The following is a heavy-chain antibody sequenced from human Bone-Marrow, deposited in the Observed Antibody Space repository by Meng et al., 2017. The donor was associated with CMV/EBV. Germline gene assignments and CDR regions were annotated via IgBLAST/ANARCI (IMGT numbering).Heavy chain of an antibody. Sequence: SVKVSCKASGGTFSSYTISWVRQAPGQGLEWMGRIIPILGIANYAQKFQGRVTITADKSTSTAYMELSSLRSEDTAVYYCARDPPPPPVVVMSYYYYGMDVWGQGTTVTVSS. CDR2: IIPILGIA. CDR3: ARDPPPPPVVVMSYYYYGMDV. CDR1: GGTFSSYT. D-gene: IGHD3-22*01. J-gene: IGHJ6*02. V-gene: IGHV1-69*04.